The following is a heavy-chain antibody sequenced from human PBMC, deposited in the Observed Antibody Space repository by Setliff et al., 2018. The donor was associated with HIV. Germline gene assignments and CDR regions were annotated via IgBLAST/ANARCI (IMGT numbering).Heavy chain of an antibody. J-gene: IGHJ5*01. D-gene: IGHD6-13*01. Sequence: SETLSLTCTVSGDSISSSYYWTWIRQPPGKGLEWIGYIYTSGSTNYNPSLKNRVTISVDTSKNQFSLRLSSVTAADTAVYYSARGYSSSWYDSWGQGTLVTVSS. CDR3: ARGYSSSWYDS. CDR2: IYTSGST. V-gene: IGHV4-4*08. CDR1: GDSISSSYY.